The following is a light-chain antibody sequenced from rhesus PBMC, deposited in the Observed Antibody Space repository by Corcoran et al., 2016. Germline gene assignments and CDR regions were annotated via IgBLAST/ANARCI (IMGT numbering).Light chain of an antibody. CDR1: QGISSW. CDR3: QQYSSRPFT. V-gene: IGKV1-22*01. J-gene: IGKJ3*01. Sequence: DIQMTQSPSSLSASVGDTVTITCRASQGISSWLAWYQQQPGKAPKLLIYKVSSLQSGVPSRFSGSGSGTDFTLTISSLQSEEFATYDCQQYSSRPFTFGPGTKLDIK. CDR2: KVS.